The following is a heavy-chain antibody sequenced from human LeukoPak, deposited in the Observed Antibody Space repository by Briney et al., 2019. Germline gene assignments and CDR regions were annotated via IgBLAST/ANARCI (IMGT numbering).Heavy chain of an antibody. CDR3: ARVDDSSGYYSR. V-gene: IGHV1-69*04. Sequence: SVKVSRKASGGTFSSYAISWVRQAPGQGLEWMGRIIPIFGIANYAQKFQGRVTITADKSTSTAYMELSSLRSEDTAVYYCARVDDSSGYYSRWGQGTLVTVSS. D-gene: IGHD3-22*01. CDR2: IIPIFGIA. CDR1: GGTFSSYA. J-gene: IGHJ4*02.